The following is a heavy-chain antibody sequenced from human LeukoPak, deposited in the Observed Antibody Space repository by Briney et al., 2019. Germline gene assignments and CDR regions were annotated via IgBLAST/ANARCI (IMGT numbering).Heavy chain of an antibody. J-gene: IGHJ4*02. V-gene: IGHV1-2*02. CDR1: GYTFPGYY. D-gene: IGHD3-10*01. CDR3: ARDPTMVRGGFDY. Sequence: ASVKVPCKACGYTFPGYYMQWVRQAPGQGLEWMGWINPNSGHTIYARKIQGRVTMTRDTSISIAYMEPSRLRSDDTAVYCWARDPTMVRGGFDYWGQGTLVTVAS. CDR2: INPNSGHT.